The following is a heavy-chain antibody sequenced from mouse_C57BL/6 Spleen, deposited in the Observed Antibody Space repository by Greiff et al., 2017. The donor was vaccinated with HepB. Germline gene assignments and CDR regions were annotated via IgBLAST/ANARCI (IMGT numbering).Heavy chain of an antibody. V-gene: IGHV1-26*01. CDR1: GYTFTDYY. D-gene: IGHD1-1*01. CDR3: ARGRGSRDY. Sequence: EVQLQQSGPELVKPGASVKISCKASGYTFTDYYMNWVKQSHGKSLEWIGDINPNNGGTSYNQKFKGKATLTVDKSSSTAYMELRSLTSEDSAVYYCARGRGSRDYWGQGTTLTVSS. CDR2: INPNNGGT. J-gene: IGHJ2*01.